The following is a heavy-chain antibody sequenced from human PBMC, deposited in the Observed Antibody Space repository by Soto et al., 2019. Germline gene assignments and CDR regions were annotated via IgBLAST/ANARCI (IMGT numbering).Heavy chain of an antibody. CDR1: GGSISTYY. J-gene: IGHJ4*02. V-gene: IGHV4-59*08. CDR3: ARGGWRHIDY. D-gene: IGHD3-3*01. Sequence: QVQLPESGPGLAQPSETLSLTCTVSGGSISTYYWSWIRQPPGKGLEWIGYIYYSGSTNYNPSLKSRVTISVDTSKDQFSLKLSSVTAADTAVYYCARGGWRHIDYWGQGTLVTVAS. CDR2: IYYSGST.